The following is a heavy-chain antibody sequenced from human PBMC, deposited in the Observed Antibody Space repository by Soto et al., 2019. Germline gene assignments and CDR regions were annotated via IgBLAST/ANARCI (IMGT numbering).Heavy chain of an antibody. V-gene: IGHV3-21*01. J-gene: IGHJ4*02. CDR1: GFTFSSYS. D-gene: IGHD2-8*02. CDR3: ASQRWRNPYYFDY. Sequence: EVQLVESGGGLVKPGGSLRLSCAASGFTFSSYSMNWVRQAPGKGLEWVSSISSSSSYIYYSDSVKGRFTISRDNAKNSLYLQMNSLRAEDTAVYYCASQRWRNPYYFDYWGQGTLVTVSS. CDR2: ISSSSSYI.